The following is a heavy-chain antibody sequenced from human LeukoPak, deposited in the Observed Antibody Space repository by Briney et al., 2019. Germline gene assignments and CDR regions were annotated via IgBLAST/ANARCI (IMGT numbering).Heavy chain of an antibody. CDR1: GGSISSYH. CDR3: ARGQYGDSLVDY. D-gene: IGHD4-17*01. Sequence: PSETLSLTCTVSGGSISSYHWSWIRQPPGKGLECIGYIYYSGSTNYNPSLKSRVTISVDTSKNQFSLKLSSVTAADTAVYYCARGQYGDSLVDYWGQGTLVTVSS. V-gene: IGHV4-59*12. J-gene: IGHJ4*02. CDR2: IYYSGST.